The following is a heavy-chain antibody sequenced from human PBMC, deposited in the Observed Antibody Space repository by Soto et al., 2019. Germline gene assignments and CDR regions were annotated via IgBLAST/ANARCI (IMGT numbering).Heavy chain of an antibody. Sequence: SETLSLTCTVSDDSFRGAEYYWSWIRQPLGKGPEWIGYTYYNGDTEYNPALRSRVTMSEDTSKNQFSLRLSSVTAADTAVYFCARGPAYIDGWRTFDLWGRGILVTAPQ. CDR3: ARGPAYIDGWRTFDL. CDR2: TYYNGDT. CDR1: DDSFRGAEYY. V-gene: IGHV4-61*08. J-gene: IGHJ4*02. D-gene: IGHD6-19*01.